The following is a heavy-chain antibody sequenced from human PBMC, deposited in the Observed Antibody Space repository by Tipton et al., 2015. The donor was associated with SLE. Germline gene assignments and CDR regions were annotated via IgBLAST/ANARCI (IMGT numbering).Heavy chain of an antibody. CDR1: GFTFGVYW. CDR2: ISSSNSYI. V-gene: IGHV3-21*03. CDR3: ARDFTVTTPDAFDF. Sequence: GSLRLSCAASGFTFGVYWMHWVRQAPGKGLVWVSSISSSNSYIYYADSVKGRFTISRDNAKNSLYLQMNSLRAEDTAVYYCARDFTVTTPDAFDFWGQGTMVTVSS. J-gene: IGHJ3*01. D-gene: IGHD4-11*01.